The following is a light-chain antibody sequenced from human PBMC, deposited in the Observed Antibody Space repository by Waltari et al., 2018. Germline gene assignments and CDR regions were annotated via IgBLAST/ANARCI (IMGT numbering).Light chain of an antibody. CDR1: QDIGRS. CDR2: ATS. J-gene: IGKJ4*01. CDR3: QQGNSFPLT. V-gene: IGKV1-12*01. Sequence: DIQTTQSPSSVSASVGDRVTITCRASQDIGRSLAWYQHRPGQAPKLLIYATSSLQSGVPSRFSGSGSVTYFSLTISSLQPEDFATYYCQQGNSFPLTFGGGTKVAIK.